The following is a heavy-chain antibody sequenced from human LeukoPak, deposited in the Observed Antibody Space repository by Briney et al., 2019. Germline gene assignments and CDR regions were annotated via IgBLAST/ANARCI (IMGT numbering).Heavy chain of an antibody. Sequence: KASETLSLTCTVSGGSISSSSYYWGWIRQPPGKGLEWIGSIYYSGSTYYNPSLKSRVTISVDTSKNQFSLKLSSVTAADTAVYYCARHPKQTTYYDFWSGYYIAAFDIWGQGTMVTVSS. CDR3: ARHPKQTTYYDFWSGYYIAAFDI. CDR1: GGSISSSSYY. CDR2: IYYSGST. V-gene: IGHV4-39*01. J-gene: IGHJ3*02. D-gene: IGHD3-3*01.